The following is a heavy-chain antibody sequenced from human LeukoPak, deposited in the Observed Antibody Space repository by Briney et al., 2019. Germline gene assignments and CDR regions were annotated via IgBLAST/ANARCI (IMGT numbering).Heavy chain of an antibody. CDR2: ISYDGSGK. CDR3: AKEGLGGDFDY. V-gene: IGHV3-30-3*01. Sequence: PGGSLRLSCAASGFTFSSYATHWVRQAPGKGLEWVAVISYDGSGKFYPDSVKGRFTISRDDSKNTLYLQMNSLRPEDTALYHCAKEGLGGDFDYWGQGTLVTVSS. D-gene: IGHD3-16*01. J-gene: IGHJ4*02. CDR1: GFTFSSYA.